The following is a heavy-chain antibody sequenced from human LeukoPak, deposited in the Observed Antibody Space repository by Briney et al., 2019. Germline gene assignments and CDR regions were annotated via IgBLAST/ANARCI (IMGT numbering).Heavy chain of an antibody. CDR3: ARYGSAGAFDY. CDR2: IKQDGSEK. V-gene: IGHV3-7*01. J-gene: IGHJ4*02. D-gene: IGHD3-10*01. CDR1: GFTFSSYW. Sequence: GGSLRLSCAASGFTFSSYWMSWVRQAPGKGLEWVASIKQDGSEKYYVDSVKGRFTISRDNAKNSLYLQMNSLRAEDTAVYYCARYGSAGAFDYWGQGTLVTVSS.